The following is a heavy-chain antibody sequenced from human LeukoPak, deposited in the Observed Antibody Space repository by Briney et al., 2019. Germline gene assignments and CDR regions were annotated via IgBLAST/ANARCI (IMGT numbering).Heavy chain of an antibody. CDR2: IYYSGST. V-gene: IGHV4-61*05. CDR3: ARLSTRYYYYGMDV. J-gene: IGHJ6*02. CDR1: GGSISSSSYY. Sequence: SETLSLTCTVSGGSISSSSYYWGWIRQPPGKGLEWIGYIYYSGSTNYNPSLKSRVTISVDTSKNQFSLKLSSVTAADTAVYYCARLSTRYYYYGMDVWGQGTTVTVSS.